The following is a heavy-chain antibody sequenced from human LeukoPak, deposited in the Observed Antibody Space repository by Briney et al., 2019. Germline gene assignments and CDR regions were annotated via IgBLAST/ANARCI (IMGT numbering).Heavy chain of an antibody. J-gene: IGHJ6*03. CDR2: INPNSGGT. Sequence: ASVKVSCKASGYTFTGYYMHWVRQAPGQGLEWMGWINPNSGGTNYAQKFQGRVTMTRNTSISTAYMELSSLRSEDTAVYYCATQRADCTGGVCYVGYYYYYYMDVWGKGTTVTVSS. CDR3: ATQRADCTGGVCYVGYYYYYYMDV. D-gene: IGHD2-8*02. CDR1: GYTFTGYY. V-gene: IGHV1-2*02.